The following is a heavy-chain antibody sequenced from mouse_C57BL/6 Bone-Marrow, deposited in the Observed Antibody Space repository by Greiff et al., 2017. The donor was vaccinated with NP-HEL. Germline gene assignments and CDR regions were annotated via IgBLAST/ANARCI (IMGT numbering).Heavy chain of an antibody. V-gene: IGHV5-4*01. CDR2: ISDGGSYT. CDR1: GFTFSSYA. D-gene: IGHD1-1*01. CDR3: ARDEVTTVPSFAY. Sequence: DVKLVESGGGLVKPGGSLKLSCAASGFTFSSYAMSWVRQTPEKRLEWVATISDGGSYTYYPDNVKGRFTISRDNAKNNLYLQMSHLKSEDTAMYYCARDEVTTVPSFAYWGQGTLVTVSA. J-gene: IGHJ3*01.